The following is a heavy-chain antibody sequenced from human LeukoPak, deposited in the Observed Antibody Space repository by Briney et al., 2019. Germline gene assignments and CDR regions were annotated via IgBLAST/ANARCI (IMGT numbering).Heavy chain of an antibody. Sequence: PGGSLRLSCAASGFTFSRYSMNWVRQAPGKGLEWVSYISSSRSTMYYADSVKGRFTISRDNAKNSLYLQMNSMRDEDTAVYYCARNERYFDWLLLGHDYWGQGTLVTVSS. V-gene: IGHV3-48*02. J-gene: IGHJ4*02. CDR2: ISSSRSTM. CDR1: GFTFSRYS. D-gene: IGHD3-9*01. CDR3: ARNERYFDWLLLGHDY.